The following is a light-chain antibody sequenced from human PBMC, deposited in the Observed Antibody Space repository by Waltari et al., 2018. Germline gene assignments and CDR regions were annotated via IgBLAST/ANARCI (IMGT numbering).Light chain of an antibody. Sequence: DIVMAQSPDSLAVSLGARATVNCKSSQSVFYSSNNKYYLAWYQQKPGQPPKLIINWASTRASGVPDRFSGSGSGTDFTLTISSLQAEDVADYYCQQYHSIPLTFGGGTKVEIK. CDR1: QSVFYSSNNKYY. V-gene: IGKV4-1*01. CDR3: QQYHSIPLT. CDR2: WAS. J-gene: IGKJ4*01.